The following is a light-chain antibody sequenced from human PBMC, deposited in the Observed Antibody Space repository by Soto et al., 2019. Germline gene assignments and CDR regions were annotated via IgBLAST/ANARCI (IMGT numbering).Light chain of an antibody. J-gene: IGKJ2*01. Sequence: DIQMTQSPSSLSASVGDRVTITCRASQPISTYLNWYQQRPGQAPRLLIHAASTLHSGVPSRFSGSGSGTDFTLTISSLQPEDFATYFCQQSYGTPPDTFGQGTKLEVK. CDR2: AAS. CDR3: QQSYGTPPDT. V-gene: IGKV1-39*01. CDR1: QPISTY.